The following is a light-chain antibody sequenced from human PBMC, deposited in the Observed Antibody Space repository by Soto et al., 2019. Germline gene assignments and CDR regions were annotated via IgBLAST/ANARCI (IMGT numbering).Light chain of an antibody. CDR1: KLGDKY. Sequence: SYDLTRSRSVCVSKEQTASITCSGDKLGDKYACWYQQKPGQSPVLVIYQDSKRPSGIPERFSGSNSGNTATLTISGTQAMDEADYYCQTCDSITGVSGTGTKVTVL. CDR3: QTCDSITGV. CDR2: QDS. J-gene: IGLJ1*01. V-gene: IGLV3-1*01.